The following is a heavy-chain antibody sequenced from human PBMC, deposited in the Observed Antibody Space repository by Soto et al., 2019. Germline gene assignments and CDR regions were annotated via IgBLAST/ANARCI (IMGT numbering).Heavy chain of an antibody. CDR3: ARECDCVDYLSYVF. CDR1: GYTFNGYY. CDR2: INPTSGAT. J-gene: IGHJ4*02. V-gene: IGHV1-2*02. D-gene: IGHD4-17*01. Sequence: ASVKVSCKASGYTFNGYYLHWVRQAPGQGLEWMGWINPTSGATNYAQKFQGRVTMTRDTSISTAYMELSRLISDDTAVYYCARECDCVDYLSYVFWGQGTLVTVSS.